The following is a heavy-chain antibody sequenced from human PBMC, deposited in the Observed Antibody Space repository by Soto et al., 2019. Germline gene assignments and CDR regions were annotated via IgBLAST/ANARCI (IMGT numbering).Heavy chain of an antibody. CDR1: GFTFSSYS. CDR2: ISSSSSTI. D-gene: IGHD3-3*01. J-gene: IGHJ4*02. V-gene: IGHV3-48*01. Sequence: GGSLRLSCAASGFTFSSYSMNWVRQAPGKGLEWVSYISSSSSTIYYADSVKGRFTISRDNAKNSLYLQMNSLRAEDTAVYYCARDPDYDFWSGYQGRFWYWGQGTLVTVSS. CDR3: ARDPDYDFWSGYQGRFWY.